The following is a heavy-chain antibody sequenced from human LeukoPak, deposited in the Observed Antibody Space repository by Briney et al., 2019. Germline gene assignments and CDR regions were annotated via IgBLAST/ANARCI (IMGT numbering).Heavy chain of an antibody. CDR2: IYSSGAP. CDR3: ARGTMTTVTYYFDY. J-gene: IGHJ4*02. V-gene: IGHV4-4*07. CDR1: GGSISGYY. Sequence: PSETLSLTCTVSGGSISGYYWSWIRQPAGKGLEGIGRIYSSGAPNYNPSLKSRVAMSVDTSKNQFSLKLNSVTAADTAVYYCARGTMTTVTYYFDYWGQGTLVTVSS. D-gene: IGHD4-17*01.